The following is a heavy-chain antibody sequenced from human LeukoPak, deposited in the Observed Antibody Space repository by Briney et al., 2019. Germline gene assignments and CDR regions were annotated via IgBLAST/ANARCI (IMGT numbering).Heavy chain of an antibody. CDR3: ARGASYCGGDCTAFDI. V-gene: IGHV3-21*01. J-gene: IGHJ3*02. CDR2: VSSGSIYM. D-gene: IGHD2-21*02. Sequence: GGSLRLPCAASGLTFSTYSMSWVRQAPGQGLEWVSFVSSGSIYMYYADSLKGRFTISRDNAKNSLYLQMNSLRAEDTAVYYCARGASYCGGDCTAFDIWGQGTMVTVSS. CDR1: GLTFSTYS.